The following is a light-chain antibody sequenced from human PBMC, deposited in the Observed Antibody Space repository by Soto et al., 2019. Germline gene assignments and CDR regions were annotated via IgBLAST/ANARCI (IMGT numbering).Light chain of an antibody. CDR1: SSDVGGYKY. CDR3: SSYTSSSTWV. Sequence: QSVLTQPASVSGSPGQSITISCTGTSSDVGGYKYVSWYQQHPGKAPKLMIYDVSNRPSGVSNRFSGSKSGNTASLTISGLQDEDEADYYCSSYTSSSTWVLGGGTKLTVL. J-gene: IGLJ3*02. CDR2: DVS. V-gene: IGLV2-14*01.